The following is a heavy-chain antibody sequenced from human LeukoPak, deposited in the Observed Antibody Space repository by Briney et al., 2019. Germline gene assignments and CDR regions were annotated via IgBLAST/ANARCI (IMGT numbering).Heavy chain of an antibody. D-gene: IGHD3-22*01. V-gene: IGHV1-3*01. J-gene: IGHJ4*02. CDR3: ARDYYDSSGSSVDC. CDR2: INVGNGNT. Sequence: ASVKVSCKASGGTFSSYAISWVRQAPGQRLEWMGWINVGNGNTKYSQKFQGRVTITRDTSASTAYMELSSLRSEDTAVYYCARDYYDSSGSSVDCWGQGTLVTVSS. CDR1: GGTFSSYA.